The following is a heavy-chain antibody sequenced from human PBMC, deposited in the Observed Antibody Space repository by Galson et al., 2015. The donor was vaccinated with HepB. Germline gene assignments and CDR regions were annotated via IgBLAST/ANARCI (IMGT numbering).Heavy chain of an antibody. D-gene: IGHD6-6*01. J-gene: IGHJ4*02. CDR1: GGSFSGYY. V-gene: IGHV4-34*01. CDR3: ARRGIAARKLFDY. Sequence: SETLSLTCAVYGGSFSGYYWSWIRQPPGKGLEWIGEINHSGSTNYNPSLKSRVTISVDTSKNQFSLKLSSVTAADTAVYYCARRGIAARKLFDYWGQGTLVTVSS. CDR2: INHSGST.